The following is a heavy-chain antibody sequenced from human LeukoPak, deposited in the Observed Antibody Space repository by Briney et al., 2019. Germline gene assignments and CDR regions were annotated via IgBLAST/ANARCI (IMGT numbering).Heavy chain of an antibody. CDR1: GGTFSSYA. CDR3: ARESSETYYYDSSGYPFQH. D-gene: IGHD3-22*01. Sequence: SVKVSFTASGGTFSSYAISWVRQAPGQGLEWMGGIIPIFGTANYAQKFQGRVTITADESTSTAYMELSSLRSEDTAVYYCARESSETYYYDSSGYPFQHWGQGTLVTVSS. CDR2: IIPIFGTA. V-gene: IGHV1-69*13. J-gene: IGHJ1*01.